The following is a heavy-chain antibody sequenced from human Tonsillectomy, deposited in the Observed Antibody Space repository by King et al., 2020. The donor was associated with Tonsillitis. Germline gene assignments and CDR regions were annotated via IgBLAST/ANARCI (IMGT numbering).Heavy chain of an antibody. CDR3: TSRVLRWYRWFDY. D-gene: IGHD4-23*01. V-gene: IGHV3-73*01. CDR1: GFPFRGSA. CDR2: IRSKANSYAT. Sequence: VQLVESGGGLVQPGGSLKLSCAASGFPFRGSAMHWVRQASGKGLEWVGRIRSKANSYATAYAASVKGRFTISRDDSKNTAYLQMNSLKTEDTAVDYCTSRVLRWYRWFDYWGQGTLVTVSS. J-gene: IGHJ4*02.